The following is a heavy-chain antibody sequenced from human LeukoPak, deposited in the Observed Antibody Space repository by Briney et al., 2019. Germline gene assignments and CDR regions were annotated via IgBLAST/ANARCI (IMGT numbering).Heavy chain of an antibody. Sequence: GGSLRLSCAASGVTFSTYWMHWVRQAPGKGLVWVSRVKSDGSTTTYADSVKGRFTISRDNAKNTLYLQMNSLRAEDTAVYYCARGDPGHFDYWGQGTLVTVSS. CDR2: VKSDGSTT. J-gene: IGHJ4*02. D-gene: IGHD2-21*02. V-gene: IGHV3-74*03. CDR3: ARGDPGHFDY. CDR1: GVTFSTYW.